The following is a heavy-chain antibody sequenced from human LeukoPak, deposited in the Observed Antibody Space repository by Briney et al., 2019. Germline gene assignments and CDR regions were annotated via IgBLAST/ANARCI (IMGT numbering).Heavy chain of an antibody. CDR1: GGSISSGGYY. Sequence: SETLSLTCTVSGGSISSGGYYWSWIRQHPGKGLEWIGYIYYSGSTYYNPSHKSRVTISVDTSKNQFSLKLSSVTAADTAVYYCARDSIAAAYFDQWGQGTLVTVSS. V-gene: IGHV4-31*03. CDR3: ARDSIAAAYFDQ. D-gene: IGHD6-13*01. J-gene: IGHJ4*02. CDR2: IYYSGST.